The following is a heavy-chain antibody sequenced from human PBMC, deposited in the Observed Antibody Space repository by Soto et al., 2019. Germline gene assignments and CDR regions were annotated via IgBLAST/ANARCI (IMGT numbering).Heavy chain of an antibody. CDR3: ARDRAGIAAAGTSGWFDP. V-gene: IGHV6-1*01. D-gene: IGHD6-13*01. Sequence: SQTLSLTCAISGDSVSSNSAAWNWIRQSPSRGLEWLGRTYYRSKCYNDYVVSVKSRITINPDTSKNQFSLQLNSVTPEDTAVYYCARDRAGIAAAGTSGWFDPWGQGTLVTVSS. J-gene: IGHJ5*02. CDR1: GDSVSSNSAA. CDR2: TYYRSKCYN.